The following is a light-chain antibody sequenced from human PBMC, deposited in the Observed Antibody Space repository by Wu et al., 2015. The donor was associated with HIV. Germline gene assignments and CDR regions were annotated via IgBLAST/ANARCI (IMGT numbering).Light chain of an antibody. CDR3: QQYNSYSRS. CDR2: KAS. V-gene: IGKV1-5*03. CDR1: QSISTW. J-gene: IGKJ2*03. Sequence: DIQMTQSPSTLSASVGDRVTITCRASQSISTWLAWYQQKPGKAPKLLIYKASSLETGVPSRFSGGGSGTEFTLTISSLQPDDFATYYCQQYNSYSRSFGQGTKLEIK.